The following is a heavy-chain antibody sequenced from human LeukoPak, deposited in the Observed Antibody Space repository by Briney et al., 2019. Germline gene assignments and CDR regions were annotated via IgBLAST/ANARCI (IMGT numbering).Heavy chain of an antibody. CDR2: LYSGGST. V-gene: IGHV3-66*01. J-gene: IGHJ3*02. CDR1: GFSVSSNY. CDR3: ARADNTGLNPNAFDI. Sequence: GGSLRLSCAVSGFSVSSNYMSWVRQAPGKGLEWVSLLYSGGSTNYADSVKGRFTISRDNPKNTLYLQMNSLTAEDTAVYYCARADNTGLNPNAFDIWGQGTRVTVSS. D-gene: IGHD3-22*01.